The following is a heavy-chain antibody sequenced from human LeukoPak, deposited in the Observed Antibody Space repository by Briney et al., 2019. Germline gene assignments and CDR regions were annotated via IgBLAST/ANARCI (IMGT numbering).Heavy chain of an antibody. V-gene: IGHV3-66*02. J-gene: IGHJ4*02. Sequence: GGSLRLSCAVSGFTVSSNYMSWVRQAPGKGLDWVSTIYTGGSTYYADSVKGRFTISGDNSKNTLYLQMNSLRAEDTAVYYCARDKTDLLNVGATYYFDYWGQGTLVTVSS. CDR1: GFTVSSNY. CDR2: IYTGGST. CDR3: ARDKTDLLNVGATYYFDY. D-gene: IGHD1-26*01.